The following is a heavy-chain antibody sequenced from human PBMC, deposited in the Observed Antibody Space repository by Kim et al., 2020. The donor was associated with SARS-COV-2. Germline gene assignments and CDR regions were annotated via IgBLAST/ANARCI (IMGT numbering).Heavy chain of an antibody. D-gene: IGHD3-22*01. CDR3: AKVPMIVVVITLFDY. CDR2: ISGSGGST. CDR1: GFTFSSYA. J-gene: IGHJ4*02. Sequence: GGSLRLSCAASGFTFSSYAMSWVRQAPGKGLEWVSAISGSGGSTYYADSVKGRFTISRDNSKNTLYLQMNSLRAEDTAVYYCAKVPMIVVVITLFDYWGQGTLVTVSS. V-gene: IGHV3-23*01.